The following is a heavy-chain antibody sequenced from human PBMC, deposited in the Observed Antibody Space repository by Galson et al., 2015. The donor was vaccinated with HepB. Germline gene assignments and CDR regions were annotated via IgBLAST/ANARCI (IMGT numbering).Heavy chain of an antibody. J-gene: IGHJ4*02. D-gene: IGHD6-13*01. CDR3: ARQPSRSSFFDY. Sequence: SLRLSCAASGFTFSSYAMHWVRQAPGKGLEWVAVISYDGSNKYYADSVKGRFTISRDNSKNTLYLQMNSLRAEDTAVYYCARQPSRSSFFDYWGQGTLVTVSS. CDR1: GFTFSSYA. V-gene: IGHV3-30-3*01. CDR2: ISYDGSNK.